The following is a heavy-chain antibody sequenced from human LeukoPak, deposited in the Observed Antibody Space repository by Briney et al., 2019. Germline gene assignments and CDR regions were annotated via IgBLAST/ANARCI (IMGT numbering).Heavy chain of an antibody. Sequence: GGSLRLSCAASGFIFSSYWMHWVRQAPGKGLVWVSRINSDGSSSSYADSVQGRFTISRDNAKNTLFLQMNSLRAEDTAVYYCAGDDSNAYPHWGQGTLVTVSS. J-gene: IGHJ4*02. CDR3: AGDDSNAYPH. CDR2: INSDGSSS. CDR1: GFIFSSYW. D-gene: IGHD3-22*01. V-gene: IGHV3-74*01.